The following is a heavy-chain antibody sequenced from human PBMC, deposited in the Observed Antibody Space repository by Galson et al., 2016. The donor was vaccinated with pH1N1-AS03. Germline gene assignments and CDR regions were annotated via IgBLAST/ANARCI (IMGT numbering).Heavy chain of an antibody. CDR1: SGSISGYY. Sequence: SETLSLTCSVSSGSISGYYWGWIRQPPGKGLEWIGYIYYTGMTNYNPSLKSRVTISVDTSKNQFSLKLSSVTAADTAIYYCARQNGHRLLRDYWGQGTLVTVSA. D-gene: IGHD2-8*01. V-gene: IGHV4-59*08. CDR3: ARQNGHRLLRDY. J-gene: IGHJ4*02. CDR2: IYYTGMT.